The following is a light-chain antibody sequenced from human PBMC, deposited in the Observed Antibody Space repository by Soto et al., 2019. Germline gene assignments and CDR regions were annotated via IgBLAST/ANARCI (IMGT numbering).Light chain of an antibody. J-gene: IGKJ4*01. Sequence: DIQMTQSPSSVSASVGDTVTVSCRASRVISSWLAWYQQKPGRAPNLLIYKASTLQTGVPSRFSGSGSGTDFTLTITNLQPEDFATYYCHQASSFPLSFGGGTKVDI. V-gene: IGKV1-12*01. CDR3: HQASSFPLS. CDR1: RVISSW. CDR2: KAS.